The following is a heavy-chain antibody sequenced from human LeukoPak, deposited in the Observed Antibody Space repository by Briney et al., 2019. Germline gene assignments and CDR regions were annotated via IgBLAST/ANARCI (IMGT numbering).Heavy chain of an antibody. V-gene: IGHV3-23*01. CDR2: ISGSGGST. Sequence: GGSLRLSCAASGFTFSSYAMSWVRQAPGKGLEWVSAISGSGGSTYYADSVKGRFTTSRDNSKNTLYLQMNSLRAEDTAVYYCAKLSSYDIVVVVAAINWFDPWGQGTLVTVSS. CDR1: GFTFSSYA. D-gene: IGHD2-15*01. CDR3: AKLSSYDIVVVVAAINWFDP. J-gene: IGHJ5*02.